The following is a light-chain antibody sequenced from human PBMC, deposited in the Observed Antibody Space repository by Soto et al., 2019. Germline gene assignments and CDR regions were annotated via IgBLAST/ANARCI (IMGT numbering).Light chain of an antibody. J-gene: IGLJ3*02. Sequence: QSVLTQPPSVSGAPGQKVIISCTGSTSNIGAGYDVHWYQQLPGTAPKLLIYSNSNRPSGVPDRLSGSKSGTSASLAITGLQVEDEADYYCQSYDCSLSAAVFGGGTKLTVL. CDR3: QSYDCSLSAAV. CDR2: SNS. CDR1: TSNIGAGYD. V-gene: IGLV1-40*01.